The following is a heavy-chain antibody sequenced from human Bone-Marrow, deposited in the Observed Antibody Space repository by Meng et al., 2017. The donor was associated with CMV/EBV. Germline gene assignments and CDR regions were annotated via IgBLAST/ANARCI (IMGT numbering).Heavy chain of an antibody. V-gene: IGHV1-24*01. Sequence: ASVKVSCKVSGYTLTELSMHWVRQAPGKGLEWMGGFDPEDGETIYAQKLQGRVTMTEDTSTDTAYMELSSLRSEDTAVYYCATAVVVPAAIDYFDYWGQGTLVTVSS. CDR2: FDPEDGET. J-gene: IGHJ4*02. CDR3: ATAVVVPAAIDYFDY. CDR1: GYTLTELS. D-gene: IGHD2-2*01.